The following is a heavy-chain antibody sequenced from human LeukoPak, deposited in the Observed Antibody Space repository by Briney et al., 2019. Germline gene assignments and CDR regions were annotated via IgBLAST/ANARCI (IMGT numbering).Heavy chain of an antibody. CDR2: IRSKAYGGTT. D-gene: IGHD2-15*01. J-gene: IGHJ4*02. CDR3: TRVVSGYCSGGSCYSGFWFDY. V-gene: IGHV3-49*04. Sequence: GGSLRLSCAASGFTFSDYYMSWVRQAPGKGLEWVGFIRSKAYGGTTEYAASVKGRFTISRDDSKSIAYLQMNSLKTEDTAVYYCTRVVSGYCSGGSCYSGFWFDYWGQGTLVTVSS. CDR1: GFTFSDYY.